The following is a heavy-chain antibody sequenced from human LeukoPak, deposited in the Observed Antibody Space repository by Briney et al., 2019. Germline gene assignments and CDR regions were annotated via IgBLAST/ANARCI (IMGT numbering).Heavy chain of an antibody. CDR3: ARDGSSSSFDY. V-gene: IGHV6-1*01. CDR2: TYYRSKWYN. J-gene: IGHJ4*02. Sequence: SQTLSLTCAISGDSASSDSAASNWIRQSPSRDLEWLGRTYYRSKWYNDYAVSLKSRVTINPETSKNQFSLHLNSVTPEDTAVYYCARDGSSSSFDYWGQGTLVTVSS. D-gene: IGHD6-6*01. CDR1: GDSASSDSAA.